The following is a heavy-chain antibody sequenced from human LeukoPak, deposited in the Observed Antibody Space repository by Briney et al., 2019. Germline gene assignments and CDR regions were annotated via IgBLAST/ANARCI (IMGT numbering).Heavy chain of an antibody. CDR1: GFTFSSYS. Sequence: GGSLRLSCAASGFTFSSYSMNWVRQAPGKGLEGVSYISSNNSTIYYADSVKGRFTISRDNAKDSLYLQMNSLRAEDTAVYYCVRDLHSSTWYRDWFDPWGQGTLVTVSS. CDR2: ISSNNSTI. J-gene: IGHJ5*02. V-gene: IGHV3-48*01. CDR3: VRDLHSSTWYRDWFDP. D-gene: IGHD6-13*01.